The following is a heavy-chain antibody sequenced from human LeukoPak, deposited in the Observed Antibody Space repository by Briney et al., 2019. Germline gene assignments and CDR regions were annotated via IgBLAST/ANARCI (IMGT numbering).Heavy chain of an antibody. CDR1: GYTFTCYY. V-gene: IGHV1-2*02. Sequence: ASVKVSCKASGYTFTCYYMHWVRQAPGQGLEWMGWINPNSGGTNYAQKFQGRVTMTRDTSISTAYMELSRLRSDDTAVYYCARTLNDYDILTGYYTYFDYWGRGTLVTVSS. CDR3: ARTLNDYDILTGYYTYFDY. J-gene: IGHJ4*02. D-gene: IGHD3-9*01. CDR2: INPNSGGT.